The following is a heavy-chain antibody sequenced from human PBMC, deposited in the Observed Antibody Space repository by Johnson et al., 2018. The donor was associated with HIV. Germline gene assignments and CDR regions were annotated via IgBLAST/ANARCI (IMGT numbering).Heavy chain of an antibody. J-gene: IGHJ3*02. V-gene: IGHV3-30-3*01. Sequence: QVQLLESGGGVVQPGRSLRLSCAASGFTFSSYAMHWVRQAPGKGLEWVAVISYDGRNKYYADSVKGRFTISRYNSKNTLYLQMNSLRAEDTAVYYCARDQNIVLMVYAAPGAFDIWGQGTMVTVSS. CDR1: GFTFSSYA. D-gene: IGHD2-8*01. CDR3: ARDQNIVLMVYAAPGAFDI. CDR2: ISYDGRNK.